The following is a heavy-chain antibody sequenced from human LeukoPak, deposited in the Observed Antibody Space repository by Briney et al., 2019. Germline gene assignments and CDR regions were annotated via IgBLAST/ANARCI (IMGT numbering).Heavy chain of an antibody. CDR1: GGSTSSSNYY. D-gene: IGHD3-3*01. CDR2: IHYSGNT. CDR3: ARLGAGPTYYDFWSGYSPFYFDY. V-gene: IGHV4-39*01. J-gene: IGHJ4*02. Sequence: SETLSLTCTVSGGSTSSSNYYWGWIRQPPGKGLEWIGGIHYSGNTYYNPSLKSRVTISVDTSKNQFSLKLSSVTAADTAVYYCARLGAGPTYYDFWSGYSPFYFDYWGLGTLVTVSS.